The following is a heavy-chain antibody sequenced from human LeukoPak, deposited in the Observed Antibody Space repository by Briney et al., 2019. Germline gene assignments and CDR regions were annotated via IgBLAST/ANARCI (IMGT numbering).Heavy chain of an antibody. CDR3: ARVFARSGEVSGSYYYY. CDR1: GGTFSSYA. Sequence: VASVKVSCKASGGTFSSYAINWVRQAPGQGLEWMGGIIPIFGTANHAQKFQGRVTITTDESTSTAYMELSSLRSEDTAVYYCARVFARSGEVSGSYYYYWGQGTLVTVSS. CDR2: IIPIFGTA. J-gene: IGHJ4*02. D-gene: IGHD1-26*01. V-gene: IGHV1-69*05.